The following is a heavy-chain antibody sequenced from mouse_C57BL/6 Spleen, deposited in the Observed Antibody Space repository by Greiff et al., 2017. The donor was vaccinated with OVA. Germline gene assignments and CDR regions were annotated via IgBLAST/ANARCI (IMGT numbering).Heavy chain of an antibody. V-gene: IGHV5-17*01. CDR2: ISSGSSTI. D-gene: IGHD1-1*01. Sequence: EVQLVESGGGLVKPGGSLKLSCAASGFTFSDYGMPWVRQAPEKGLEWVAYISSGSSTIYYADTVKGRFPISRDNAKNTLFLQMTSLRSEDTAMYYCARVYYYGSSYGFAYWGQGTLVTVSA. CDR3: ARVYYYGSSYGFAY. J-gene: IGHJ3*01. CDR1: GFTFSDYG.